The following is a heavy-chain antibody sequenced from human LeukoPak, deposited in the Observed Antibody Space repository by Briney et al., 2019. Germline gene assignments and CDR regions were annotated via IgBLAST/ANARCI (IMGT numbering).Heavy chain of an antibody. D-gene: IGHD6-6*01. Sequence: ASVKLSCTASGYTFTSYGISWVRQAPGQGLEWMGWISGDNGKTNYAQKLQGRVTMTTDTSTSTAYMELRSLRSDDTAVYYCAREVATRFDPWGQGTQVTVSS. CDR2: ISGDNGKT. CDR1: GYTFTSYG. V-gene: IGHV1-18*01. CDR3: AREVATRFDP. J-gene: IGHJ5*02.